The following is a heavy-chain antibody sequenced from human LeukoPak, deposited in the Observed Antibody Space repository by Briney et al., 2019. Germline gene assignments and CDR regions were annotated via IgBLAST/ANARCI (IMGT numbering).Heavy chain of an antibody. D-gene: IGHD3-3*01. V-gene: IGHV3-23*01. CDR3: AKDLTGWSGFSDY. CDR2: VSGSGGST. J-gene: IGHJ4*01. CDR1: GFTFSSYA. Sequence: GGSPRLSCAASGFTFSSYAMNWVRQAPGKGLEWVSAVSGSGGSTYYTDSVRGRFTISRDNSKNTLSLQMNSLRAEDTAVYYCAKDLTGWSGFSDYWGHGTLVTVSS.